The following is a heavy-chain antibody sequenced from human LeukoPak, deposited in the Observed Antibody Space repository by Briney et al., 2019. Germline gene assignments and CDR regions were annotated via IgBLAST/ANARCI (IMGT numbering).Heavy chain of an antibody. D-gene: IGHD1-26*01. J-gene: IGHJ6*03. CDR1: GYTFTAYY. V-gene: IGHV1-18*04. Sequence: ASMKVSCKASGYTFTAYYIHWVRQAPGQGLEWMGWISAYNGNTNYAQKLQGRVTMTTDTSTSTAYMELRSLRSDDTAVYYCARDGGRGWELLYYYYYYMDVWGKGTTVTVSS. CDR3: ARDGGRGWELLYYYYYYMDV. CDR2: ISAYNGNT.